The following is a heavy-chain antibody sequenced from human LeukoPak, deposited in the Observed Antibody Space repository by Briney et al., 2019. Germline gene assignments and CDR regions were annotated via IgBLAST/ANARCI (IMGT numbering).Heavy chain of an antibody. CDR3: ARAYSNYGWFDP. D-gene: IGHD4-11*01. CDR2: INRSGST. CDR1: GGSLSGYY. V-gene: IGHV4-34*01. Sequence: PSETLSLTCAVYGGSLSGYYWSWIRQPPGKGLEWLGEINRSGSTNYNPSLESRITISLDTSMNQFSLNLSSVTAADTAVYYCARAYSNYGWFDPWGQGTLVTVSS. J-gene: IGHJ5*02.